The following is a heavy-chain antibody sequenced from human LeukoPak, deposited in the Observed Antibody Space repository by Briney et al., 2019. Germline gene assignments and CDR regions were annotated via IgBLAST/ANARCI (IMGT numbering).Heavy chain of an antibody. V-gene: IGHV3-7*01. CDR3: AKGRDYGDF. Sequence: GGSLTLSCTVSGFTFSSYWMTWVRQVPGKGLQWVANINQDGREKYYMDSMKGRLNISRDNAENSVFLQLTSLRPEDTGIYFCAKGRDYGDFWGQGTLVAVSS. CDR2: INQDGREK. J-gene: IGHJ4*02. CDR1: GFTFSSYW.